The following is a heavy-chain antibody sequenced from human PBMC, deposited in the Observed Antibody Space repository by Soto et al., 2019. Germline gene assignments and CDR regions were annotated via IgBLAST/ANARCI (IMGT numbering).Heavy chain of an antibody. D-gene: IGHD3-10*01. CDR3: ARGHLWFGEYLS. V-gene: IGHV4-34*01. CDR2: INHSGST. J-gene: IGHJ3*01. Sequence: PSETLSLTCAVYGGSFSGYYWSWIRQPPGKGLELIGEINHSGSTNYNPSLKSRVTILVDTSKSQFSLKLSSVTAADTAVYYCARGHLWFGEYLSWGQGTMVTVSS. CDR1: GGSFSGYY.